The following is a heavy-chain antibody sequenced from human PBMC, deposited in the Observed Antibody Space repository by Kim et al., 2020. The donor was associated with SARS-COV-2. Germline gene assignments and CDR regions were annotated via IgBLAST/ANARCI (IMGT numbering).Heavy chain of an antibody. CDR1: GFTFGSYA. Sequence: GGSLRLSCTXTGFTFGSYAMTWVRQAPGKGLEWVAIIISGDYDDYGNTFYADSLKGRFTISRDNSRRTLYLQMNNLRSEDTAVYYCVKEGLERQTNFENWGQGTLVTVS. J-gene: IGHJ4*02. CDR2: IISGDYDDYGNT. V-gene: IGHV3-23*01. CDR3: VKEGLERQTNFEN. D-gene: IGHD1-1*01.